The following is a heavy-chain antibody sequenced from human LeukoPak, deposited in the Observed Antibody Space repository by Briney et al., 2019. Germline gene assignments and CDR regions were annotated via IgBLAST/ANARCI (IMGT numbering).Heavy chain of an antibody. CDR1: GYTFTNYA. Sequence: AASVKVSCKASGYTFTNYAVNWVRRAPGQGLEWMGWINTNTGNPTYAQGFTGRFVFSLDTSVSTAYLQISSLKAEDTAVYYCAREGRSGSSWYLANWGQGVLVTVSS. CDR2: INTNTGNP. V-gene: IGHV7-4-1*02. D-gene: IGHD6-13*01. J-gene: IGHJ4*02. CDR3: AREGRSGSSWYLAN.